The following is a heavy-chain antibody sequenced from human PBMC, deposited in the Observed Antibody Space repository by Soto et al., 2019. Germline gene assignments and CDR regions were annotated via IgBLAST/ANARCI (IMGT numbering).Heavy chain of an antibody. CDR2: IYYTGST. J-gene: IGHJ6*02. D-gene: IGHD3-10*01. CDR3: ARAPTGPSPRWDV. Sequence: QVVLQESGPGLVKPSQTLSLTCAVSGGSMSRGGQPWSWIRQPPGKGLEWLGFIYYTGSTYYNPSLKSRVTLSVDRSKNQFSLNLTSVTAAATAMYFCARAPTGPSPRWDVWGQGTTVTVSS. V-gene: IGHV4-30-2*01. CDR1: GGSMSRGGQP.